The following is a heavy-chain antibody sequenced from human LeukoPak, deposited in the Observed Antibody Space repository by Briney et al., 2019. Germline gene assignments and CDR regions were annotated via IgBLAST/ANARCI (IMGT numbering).Heavy chain of an antibody. CDR3: ARDQFGKGNWFDP. V-gene: IGHV3-21*01. CDR2: ISSSSSYI. J-gene: IGHJ5*02. CDR1: GFTFSSYS. D-gene: IGHD3-10*01. Sequence: PGGSLRLSCAASGFTFSSYSMNWVRQAPGKGLEWVSSISSSSSYIYYADSVKGRFTISRDNAKNSLYLQMNSLRAEDTAVYYCARDQFGKGNWFDPWGQGTLVTVSS.